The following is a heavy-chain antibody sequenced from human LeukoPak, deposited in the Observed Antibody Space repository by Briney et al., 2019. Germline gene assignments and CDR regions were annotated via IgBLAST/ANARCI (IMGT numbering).Heavy chain of an antibody. Sequence: GASVKVSCKASGYTFTSYAMHWVRQAPGQRLEWMGWINAGNGNTKYSQEFQDRVTITRDTSASTAYMELSSLRAEDTAVYYCAKDAIYYFDYWGQGTLVTVSS. CDR1: GYTFTSYA. V-gene: IGHV1-3*03. J-gene: IGHJ4*02. CDR3: AKDAIYYFDY. D-gene: IGHD2/OR15-2a*01. CDR2: INAGNGNT.